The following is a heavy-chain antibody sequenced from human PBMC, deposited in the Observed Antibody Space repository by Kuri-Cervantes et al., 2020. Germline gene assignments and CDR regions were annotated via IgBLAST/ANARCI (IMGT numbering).Heavy chain of an antibody. CDR1: GYTFTSYD. J-gene: IGHJ4*02. D-gene: IGHD2-21*02. CDR2: INPNSGGT. CDR3: ARDSDAGGDCNC. Sequence: ASVKVSCKASGYTFTSYDINWVRQATGQGLEWMGWINPNSGGTNYAQKFQGRVTMTRDTSISTAYMELSRLRSNDTAVYYCARDSDAGGDCNCWGQGTLVTSPQ. V-gene: IGHV1-2*02.